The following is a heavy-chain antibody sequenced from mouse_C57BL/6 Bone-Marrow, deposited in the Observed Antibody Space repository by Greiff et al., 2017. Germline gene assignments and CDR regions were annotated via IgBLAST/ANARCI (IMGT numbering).Heavy chain of an antibody. J-gene: IGHJ4*01. CDR3: ASTVVALSDYAMDY. CDR2: IYPGSGNT. Sequence: VQLQQSGAELVRPGASVKLSCKASGYTFTDYYINWVKQRPGQGLEWIARIYPGSGNTYYNEKFKGKATLTADKSSSTAYMQLSSLTSEDSAVYFCASTVVALSDYAMDYWGQGTSVTVSS. V-gene: IGHV1-76*01. CDR1: GYTFTDYY. D-gene: IGHD1-1*01.